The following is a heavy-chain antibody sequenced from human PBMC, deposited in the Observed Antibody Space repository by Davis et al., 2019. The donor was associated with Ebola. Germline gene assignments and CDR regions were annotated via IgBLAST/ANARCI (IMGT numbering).Heavy chain of an antibody. CDR2: MNPNSGNT. CDR3: ARLQGYCSSTSCFSGLGFDY. J-gene: IGHJ4*02. D-gene: IGHD2-2*01. CDR1: GYTFTSYD. Sequence: ASVKVSCKASGYTFTSYDINWVRQAPGQGLEWMGWMNPNSGNTGYAQKFQGRVTITADEFTSTAYMELSSLRSEDTAVYYCARLQGYCSSTSCFSGLGFDYWGQGTLVTVSS. V-gene: IGHV1-8*01.